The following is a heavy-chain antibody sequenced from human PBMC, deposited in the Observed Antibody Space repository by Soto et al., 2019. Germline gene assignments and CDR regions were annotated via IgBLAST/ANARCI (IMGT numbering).Heavy chain of an antibody. D-gene: IGHD2-2*01. J-gene: IGHJ4*02. CDR3: AAQPGGGGY. CDR2: IYSGGYT. Sequence: EVQLVESGGGLIQPGGSLRLSCAVSGFTVSNNYMSWVRQAPGKGLEGVSVIYSGGYTAYGDSVKGRFTISRDNSKNTSFLQSNGLGADDAACFSCAAQPGGGGYWGQGTLVTVSS. V-gene: IGHV3-53*01. CDR1: GFTVSNNY.